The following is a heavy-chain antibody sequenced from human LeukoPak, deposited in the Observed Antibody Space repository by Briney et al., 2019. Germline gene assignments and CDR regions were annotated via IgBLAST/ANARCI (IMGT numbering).Heavy chain of an antibody. CDR1: GFTFSGSA. J-gene: IGHJ5*02. CDR3: IRPRPPHNWFDP. V-gene: IGHV3-73*01. Sequence: SGGSLRLSCAASGFTFSGSAMHWVRQASGKGLEWVGRIRSKANSYATAYAASVKGRFTISRDDSKNTAYLQMNSLKTEDTAVYYCIRPRPPHNWFDPWGQGTLVTVSS. CDR2: IRSKANSYAT.